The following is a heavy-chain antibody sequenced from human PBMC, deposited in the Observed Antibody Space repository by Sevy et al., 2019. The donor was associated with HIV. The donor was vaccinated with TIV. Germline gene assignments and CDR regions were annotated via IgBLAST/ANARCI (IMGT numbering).Heavy chain of an antibody. V-gene: IGHV3-7*01. CDR2: IKQDGSEK. D-gene: IGHD6-13*01. Sequence: GESRKISCAASGFTFSSNWMSWVRQAPGKGLEWVANIKQDGSEKYYVDSVKGRFTISRDNAKNSRYLQMNSLRAEDTAVYYCARGAGVAAAGTYDYWGQGTLVTVSS. CDR1: GFTFSSNW. CDR3: ARGAGVAAAGTYDY. J-gene: IGHJ4*02.